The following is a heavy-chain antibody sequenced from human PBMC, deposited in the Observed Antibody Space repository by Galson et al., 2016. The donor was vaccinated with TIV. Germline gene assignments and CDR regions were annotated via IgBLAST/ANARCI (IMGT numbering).Heavy chain of an antibody. CDR2: ISYDGSDK. CDR1: GFTFSSYG. J-gene: IGHJ6*03. Sequence: SLRLSCAASGFTFSSYGLHWVRQAPGKGLEWVAFISYDGSDKNYAEAPKGRFTISRDKSKNSLYLQMNSLRADDTALYYCARVDKSYHMDVWGKGTTVTVSS. V-gene: IGHV3-30*03. CDR3: ARVDKSYHMDV. D-gene: IGHD3-16*02.